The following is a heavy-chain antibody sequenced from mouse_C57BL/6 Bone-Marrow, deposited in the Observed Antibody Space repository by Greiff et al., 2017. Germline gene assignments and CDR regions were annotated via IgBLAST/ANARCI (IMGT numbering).Heavy chain of an antibody. Sequence: VQLKESGAELVRPGASVKLSCTASGFNIKDDYMHWVKQRPEQGLEWIGWIDPETGVTEYASKFQGKATITADTSSNTTYLHLSRLTSEDTAVYYCTTNYKTSDYWGQGTTLTVSS. D-gene: IGHD2-12*01. CDR1: GFNIKDDY. J-gene: IGHJ2*01. V-gene: IGHV14-4*01. CDR3: TTNYKTSDY. CDR2: IDPETGVT.